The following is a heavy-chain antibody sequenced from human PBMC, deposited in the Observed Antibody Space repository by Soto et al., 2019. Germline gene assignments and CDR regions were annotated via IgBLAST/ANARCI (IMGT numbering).Heavy chain of an antibody. CDR1: GGSISSYY. J-gene: IGHJ4*02. V-gene: IGHV4-59*01. Sequence: SETLSLTCTVSGGSISSYYWSWIRQPPGKGLEWIGYIYYSGSTNYNPSLKSRVTISVDTSKNQFSLKLSSVTAADTAVYYCASADYDFWSGNPYYFDYWGQGSLVTVS. CDR2: IYYSGST. CDR3: ASADYDFWSGNPYYFDY. D-gene: IGHD3-3*01.